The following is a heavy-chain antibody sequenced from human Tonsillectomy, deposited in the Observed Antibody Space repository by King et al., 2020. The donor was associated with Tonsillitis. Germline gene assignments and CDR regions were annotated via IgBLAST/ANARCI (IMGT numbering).Heavy chain of an antibody. CDR2: IYYSGSN. Sequence: QLQESGPGLVKPSETLSLTCTVSGGSISTYYWSWIRQPPGKGLEWIGYIYYSGSNNYNPSLKGRFTISVDTSKNQFSLKLSSVTAADTAVYYCARESGRYCSGGSCTYYYLDVWGKGTTVTVSS. V-gene: IGHV4-59*01. CDR3: ARESGRYCSGGSCTYYYLDV. CDR1: GGSISTYY. J-gene: IGHJ6*03. D-gene: IGHD2-15*01.